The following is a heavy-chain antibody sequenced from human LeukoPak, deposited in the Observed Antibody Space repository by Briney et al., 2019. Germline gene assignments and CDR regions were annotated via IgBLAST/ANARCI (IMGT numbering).Heavy chain of an antibody. Sequence: PSETLSLTCTVSDDSISSRTFYWGWIRQPPGRGLEWIGSSKSGDTTYYMSSLKSRVTLFVDTSRKQFSLELTSVTAADTAVYYCARQRAWFGEWAFDNWGQGTLVTVSS. CDR2: SKSGDTT. J-gene: IGHJ4*02. CDR1: DDSISSRTFY. D-gene: IGHD3-10*01. CDR3: ARQRAWFGEWAFDN. V-gene: IGHV4-39*01.